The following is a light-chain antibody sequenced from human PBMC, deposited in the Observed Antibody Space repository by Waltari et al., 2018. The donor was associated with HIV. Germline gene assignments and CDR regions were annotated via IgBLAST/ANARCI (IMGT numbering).Light chain of an antibody. CDR1: QSDLDDSDQKNY. CDR2: WTS. V-gene: IGKV4-1*01. J-gene: IGKJ2*01. CDR3: QQYYTTPYT. Sequence: DFGMNQSPDFMAVSLGKRATINSRYKQSDLDDSDQKNYLIWYQQKPGHPPMLLIYWTSIRDSGVPDRFSGSGSGTDFTLTIDSLQAADVAVYYCQQYYTTPYTFGQGTKLEIK.